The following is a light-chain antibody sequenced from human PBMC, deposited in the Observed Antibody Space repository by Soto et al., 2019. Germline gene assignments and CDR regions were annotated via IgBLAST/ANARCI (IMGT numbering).Light chain of an antibody. CDR1: QSVSKS. CDR3: QQDNNWPLFT. Sequence: EIVLTQSPATLSLSPGERATLSCRASQSVSKSLAWYQQKPGQAPRLLIYTTSNRATGIPARFSGSGSRTDFTLTISSLEPEDFAVYYCQQDNNWPLFTFGPGTKVDIK. V-gene: IGKV3-11*01. J-gene: IGKJ3*01. CDR2: TTS.